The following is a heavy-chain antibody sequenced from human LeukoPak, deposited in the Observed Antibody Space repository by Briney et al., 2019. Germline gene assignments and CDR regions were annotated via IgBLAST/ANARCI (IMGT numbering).Heavy chain of an antibody. V-gene: IGHV3-21*04. Sequence: GGSLRLSCAASGFTFSSYAMDWVRQAPGKGLEWVSSISSSSTYIYYADSLKGRFTISRDNAKNSLYLQMNSLRAEDTAVYYCASLTYYFDSSGYYPGYFQHWGQGTLVTVSS. J-gene: IGHJ1*01. CDR2: ISSSSTYI. CDR3: ASLTYYFDSSGYYPGYFQH. D-gene: IGHD3-22*01. CDR1: GFTFSSYA.